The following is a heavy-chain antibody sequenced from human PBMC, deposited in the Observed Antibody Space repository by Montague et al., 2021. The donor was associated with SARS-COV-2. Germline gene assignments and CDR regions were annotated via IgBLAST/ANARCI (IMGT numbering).Heavy chain of an antibody. V-gene: IGHV4-39*01. Sequence: SETLSLTCTVSGGSFSSSCYYWVWIRQPPGKGLVWIGSIYDSRSTYYTPSLQRQVTLSVDTSKNQFSLKLGSVTAADTAVYYCARKEMKYSSIWSTGGDWVDSWGQGTRVTVAS. CDR3: ARKEMKYSSIWSTGGDWVDS. CDR1: GGSFSSSCYY. J-gene: IGHJ5*01. CDR2: IYDSRST. D-gene: IGHD6-13*01.